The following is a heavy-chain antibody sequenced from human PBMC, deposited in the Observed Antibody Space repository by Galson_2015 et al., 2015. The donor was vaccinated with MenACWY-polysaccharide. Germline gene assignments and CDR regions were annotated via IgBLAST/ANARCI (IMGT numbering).Heavy chain of an antibody. J-gene: IGHJ6*02. CDR1: GFTFSTYP. V-gene: IGHV3-23*01. CDR3: ASEDAYYYGMDV. CDR2: ISDSGGRT. Sequence: SLRLSCAASGFTFSTYPMSWARQAPGKGLEWVSRISDSGGRTFYADSVKGRFTISRDNSKNMLYLQMNSLRVDDAAVYYCASEDAYYYGMDVWGQGTTVTVSS.